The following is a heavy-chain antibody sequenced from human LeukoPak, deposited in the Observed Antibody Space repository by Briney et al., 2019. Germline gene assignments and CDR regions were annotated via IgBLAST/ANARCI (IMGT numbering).Heavy chain of an antibody. J-gene: IGHJ6*03. CDR3: ARVNDGDRYYYYYYMDV. CDR1: GGSFSGYY. CDR2: INHSGST. V-gene: IGHV4-34*01. Sequence: SETLSLTCAVYGGSFSGYYWSWIRQPPGKGLEWIGEINHSGSTNYNPSLKSRVTISVDTSKNQFSLKLSSVTAADTAVYYCARVNDGDRYYYYYYMDVWGKGTTVTISS. D-gene: IGHD4-17*01.